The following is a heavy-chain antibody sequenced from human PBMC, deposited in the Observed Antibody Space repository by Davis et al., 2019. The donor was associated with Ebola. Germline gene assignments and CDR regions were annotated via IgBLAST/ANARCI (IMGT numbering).Heavy chain of an antibody. J-gene: IGHJ6*02. D-gene: IGHD3-22*01. Sequence: MPSETLSLTCTVSGGSISSYYWSWIRQPPGKGLEWIGYIYYSGSTNYNPSLKSRVTISVDTSKNQFSLKLSSVTAADTAVYYCARGGGYYHEDYYYYGMDVWGQGTTVTVSS. CDR3: ARGGGYYHEDYYYYGMDV. CDR1: GGSISSYY. V-gene: IGHV4-59*01. CDR2: IYYSGST.